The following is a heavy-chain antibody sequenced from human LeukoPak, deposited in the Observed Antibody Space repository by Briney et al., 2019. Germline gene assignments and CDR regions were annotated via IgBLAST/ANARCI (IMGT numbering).Heavy chain of an antibody. V-gene: IGHV4-59*08. CDR3: ARGAAAGDY. Sequence: LETLSLTCTVSGGSISSYYWSWIRQPPGKGLEWIGYIYYSGSTNYNPSLKSRVTISVDTSKNQFSLKLSSVTAADTAVYYCARGAAAGDYWGQGTLVTVSS. CDR1: GGSISSYY. J-gene: IGHJ4*02. CDR2: IYYSGST. D-gene: IGHD6-13*01.